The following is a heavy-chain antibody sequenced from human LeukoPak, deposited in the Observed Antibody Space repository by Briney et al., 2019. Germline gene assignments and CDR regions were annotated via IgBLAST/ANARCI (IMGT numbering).Heavy chain of an antibody. Sequence: PGGSLRLSCAASGFTFSSYAMHWVRQAPGKGLEWVAVISYDGSNKYYADSVKGRFTISRDNSKNTLYLQMNSLRAEDTAVYYCARDSGYSGYDYINHFDYWGRGTLVTVSS. J-gene: IGHJ4*02. V-gene: IGHV3-30-3*01. CDR3: ARDSGYSGYDYINHFDY. D-gene: IGHD5-12*01. CDR2: ISYDGSNK. CDR1: GFTFSSYA.